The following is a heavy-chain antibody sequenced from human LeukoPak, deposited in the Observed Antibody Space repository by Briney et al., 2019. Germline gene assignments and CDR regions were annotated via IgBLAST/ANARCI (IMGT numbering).Heavy chain of an antibody. CDR3: ASGHCSGGSCYYSISRWFDP. CDR1: GYSISSGYY. V-gene: IGHV4-38-2*02. CDR2: IYHSGST. D-gene: IGHD2-15*01. J-gene: IGHJ5*02. Sequence: KASETLSLTCTVSGYSISSGYYWGWIRQPPGKGLEWIGSIYHSGSTYYNPSLKSRVTISVDTSKNQFSLKLSSVTAADTAVYYCASGHCSGGSCYYSISRWFDPWGQGTLVTVSS.